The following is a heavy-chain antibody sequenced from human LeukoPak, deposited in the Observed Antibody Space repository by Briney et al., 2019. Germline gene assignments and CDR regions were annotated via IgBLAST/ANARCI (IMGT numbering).Heavy chain of an antibody. Sequence: SETLSLICTVSCGQIYHHLWRWVPPPPGKTLELIGYIYYSGRTNYNPSLKSRITISVDSSKNHVSLNLTSVTAADTAVYYCARHGGGGGLFDFWGQGALVTVSS. D-gene: IGHD2-15*01. V-gene: IGHV4-59*11. CDR2: IYYSGRT. CDR3: ARHGGGGGLFDF. J-gene: IGHJ4*02. CDR1: CGQIYHHL.